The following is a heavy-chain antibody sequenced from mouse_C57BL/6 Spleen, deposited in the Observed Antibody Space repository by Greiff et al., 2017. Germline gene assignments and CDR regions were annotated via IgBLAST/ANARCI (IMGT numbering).Heavy chain of an antibody. D-gene: IGHD2-4*01. J-gene: IGHJ4*01. CDR2: IDPEDGET. V-gene: IGHV14-2*01. CDR1: GFNIKDYY. CDR3: ARRYYDYDVPYYYAMDY. Sequence: VQLQQSGAELVKPGASVKLSCTASGFNIKDYYMHWVKQRTEQGLEWIGRIDPEDGETKYAPKFQGKATITADTSSNTAYLQRSSLTTEDSAIYYCARRYYDYDVPYYYAMDYWGQGTSVTVSS.